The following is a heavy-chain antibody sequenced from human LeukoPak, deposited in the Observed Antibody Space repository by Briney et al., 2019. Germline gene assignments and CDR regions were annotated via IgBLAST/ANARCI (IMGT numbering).Heavy chain of an antibody. D-gene: IGHD3-16*02. CDR1: GFTFSRYW. J-gene: IGHJ4*02. Sequence: GGSLRLSCAASGFTFSRYWMRWVRQAPGKGLEWVAAVYPDGWEKYYVDSVKGRFTISRDNPENSLSLQLNSLRPEDTAVYSCVLYQRGQGALVTVSS. V-gene: IGHV3-7*05. CDR2: VYPDGWEK. CDR3: VLYQ.